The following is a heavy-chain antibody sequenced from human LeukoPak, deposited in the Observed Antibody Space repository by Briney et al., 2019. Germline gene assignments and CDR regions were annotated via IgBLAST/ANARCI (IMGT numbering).Heavy chain of an antibody. CDR3: ASSYHYDSSGSIYYFDY. D-gene: IGHD3-22*01. V-gene: IGHV3-21*04. J-gene: IGHJ4*02. CDR2: ISSGSSNI. Sequence: GGSLRLSCGASGFTFSRYSMNWVRQAPGKGLEWVSSISSGSSNIYYADSVKGRFTMSRDNAKNSLYLQMDSLRAEDTAVYYCASSYHYDSSGSIYYFDYWGQGTPVTVSS. CDR1: GFTFSRYS.